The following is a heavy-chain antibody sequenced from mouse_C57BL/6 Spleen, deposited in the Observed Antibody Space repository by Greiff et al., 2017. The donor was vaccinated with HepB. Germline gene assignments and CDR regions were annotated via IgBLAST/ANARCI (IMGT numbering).Heavy chain of an antibody. V-gene: IGHV1-69*01. Sequence: QVQLQQPGAELVMPGASVKLSCKASGYTFTSYWMHWVKQRPGQGLEWIGEIDPSDSYTNYNQKFKGKSTLTVDKSSSTAYMQLSSLPSEDSAVYYCARLYSPYAMDYWGQGTSVTVSS. CDR2: IDPSDSYT. D-gene: IGHD1-3*01. J-gene: IGHJ4*01. CDR1: GYTFTSYW. CDR3: ARLYSPYAMDY.